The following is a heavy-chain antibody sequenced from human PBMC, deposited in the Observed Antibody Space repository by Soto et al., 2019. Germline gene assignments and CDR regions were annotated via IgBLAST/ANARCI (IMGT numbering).Heavy chain of an antibody. CDR3: AREFSSLRGP. D-gene: IGHD6-13*01. V-gene: IGHV3-21*01. Sequence: GGSLSLSCEASGFTFISYSMNWVRQAPGKGLEWVSSISSSSSYIYYADSVKGRFTISRDNAKNSLYLQMNSLRAEDTAVYYCAREFSSLRGPWGQGTLVTVSS. CDR1: GFTFISYS. CDR2: ISSSSSYI. J-gene: IGHJ5*02.